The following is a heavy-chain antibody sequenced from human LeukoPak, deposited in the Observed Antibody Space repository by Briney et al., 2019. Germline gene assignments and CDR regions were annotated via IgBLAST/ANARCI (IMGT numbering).Heavy chain of an antibody. Sequence: ASVKVSCKASGYTFTSYYMHWVRQAPGQGLEWMGIINPSGGSTSYAQKFQGRVTMTRDTSTSTVYMELSSLRAEDTALYYCAKGVAVAETVFDYWGQGTLVTVSS. CDR1: GYTFTSYY. J-gene: IGHJ4*02. D-gene: IGHD6-19*01. CDR3: AKGVAVAETVFDY. CDR2: INPSGGST. V-gene: IGHV1-46*01.